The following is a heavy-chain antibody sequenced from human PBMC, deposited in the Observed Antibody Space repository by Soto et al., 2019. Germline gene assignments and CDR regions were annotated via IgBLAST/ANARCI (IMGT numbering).Heavy chain of an antibody. Sequence: GESLKISCKGSGYSFASYWISWVRQMPAKGLEWMGRIDPSDSYANYSPSFQGHVTFSADKSISTAYLQWSSLRASDTAMYYCARHKAFYYDSSGAWGQGTMVTVSS. V-gene: IGHV5-10-1*01. CDR1: GYSFASYW. CDR3: ARHKAFYYDSSGA. J-gene: IGHJ5*02. CDR2: IDPSDSYA. D-gene: IGHD3-22*01.